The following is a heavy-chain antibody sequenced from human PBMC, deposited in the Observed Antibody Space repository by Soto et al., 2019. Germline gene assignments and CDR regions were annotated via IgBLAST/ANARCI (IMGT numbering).Heavy chain of an antibody. V-gene: IGHV1-2*02. Sequence: QVQLVQSGAEVKKPGASMKVSCKASGYTFSDYYMHWVRQAPGQGLECMGWISPNNGATNYAQKFQDRVTMTRDAASTTAYMELSRLRYDDTAVYYCARGGEFCSTGSCNSSLGDAFDVWGQGTTVTVSS. D-gene: IGHD2-15*01. J-gene: IGHJ3*01. CDR2: ISPNNGAT. CDR1: GYTFSDYY. CDR3: ARGGEFCSTGSCNSSLGDAFDV.